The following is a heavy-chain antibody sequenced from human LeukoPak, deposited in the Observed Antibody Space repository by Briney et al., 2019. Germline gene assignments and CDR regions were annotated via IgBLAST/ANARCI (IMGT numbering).Heavy chain of an antibody. CDR2: IYTGGGS. CDR1: GFTVSSNF. D-gene: IGHD3-9*01. CDR3: ARAFYDILTGYPYDAFDT. V-gene: IGHV3-66*02. Sequence: GGSLRLSCAASGFTVSSNFMNWVRQAPGKGLEWVSVIYTGGGSDYADSVKRGFTVSRDNSKNTLFLQMNSLRAEDTAVYYCARAFYDILTGYPYDAFDTWGQGTMVTVSS. J-gene: IGHJ3*02.